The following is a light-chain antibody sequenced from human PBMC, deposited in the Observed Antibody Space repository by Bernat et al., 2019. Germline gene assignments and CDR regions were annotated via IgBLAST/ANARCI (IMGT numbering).Light chain of an antibody. CDR2: KAS. CDR1: QGISSW. J-gene: IGKJ4*01. Sequence: DIQMTQSPSTLSAFVGDRVTITCRASQGISSWLVWYQQKAGKAPKLLIYKASSLESGVPSRFSGGGSGTEFTLTISSLQPDDFATYYCQQYNSYSPLTFGGGTKVEIK. V-gene: IGKV1-5*03. CDR3: QQYNSYSPLT.